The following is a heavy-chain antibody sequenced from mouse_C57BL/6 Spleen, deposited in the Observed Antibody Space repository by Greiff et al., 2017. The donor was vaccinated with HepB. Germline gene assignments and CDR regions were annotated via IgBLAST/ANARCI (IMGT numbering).Heavy chain of an antibody. CDR3: AREGVRDY. CDR1: GYAFSNSW. Sequence: QVQLQQSGAELVKPGASVKLSCKASGYAFSNSWMDWVQQRPGKGLEWIGGIYPGGGDTNYNGKFKGKATLTADKSSSTAYMQRSSLTSEDSAVYCCAREGVRDYWGQGTTLTVSS. D-gene: IGHD2-12*01. J-gene: IGHJ2*01. V-gene: IGHV1-82*01. CDR2: IYPGGGDT.